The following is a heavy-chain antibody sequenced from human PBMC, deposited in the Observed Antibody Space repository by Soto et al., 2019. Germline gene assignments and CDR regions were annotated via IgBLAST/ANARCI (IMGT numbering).Heavy chain of an antibody. Sequence: SVKVSCKASGVTSSTHTITWVRQAPGQGLEWMGGIIPLFGTGHKAQKFQGRITIIADKSTSAAYMELSSLRSEDTAVYFCASGSAMGADHWGQGTLVTVSS. D-gene: IGHD5-18*01. CDR2: IIPLFGTG. V-gene: IGHV1-69*06. CDR3: ASGSAMGADH. CDR1: GVTSSTHT. J-gene: IGHJ5*02.